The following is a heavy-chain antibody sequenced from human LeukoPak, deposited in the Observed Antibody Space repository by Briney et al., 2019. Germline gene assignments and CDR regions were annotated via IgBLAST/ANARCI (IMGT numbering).Heavy chain of an antibody. D-gene: IGHD6-13*01. CDR3: TRGTSGSSWSYYFDF. V-gene: IGHV4-39*07. CDR1: GGSISSSSYH. CDR2: IYYTGTT. Sequence: SETLSLTCTVSGGSISSSSYHWGWIRQPPGKGLEWIGSIYYTGTTYYSPSFRSRLTMSVETSMNQFSLKLTSVTAADTAVYYCTRGTSGSSWSYYFDFWGQGTLVTVSS. J-gene: IGHJ4*02.